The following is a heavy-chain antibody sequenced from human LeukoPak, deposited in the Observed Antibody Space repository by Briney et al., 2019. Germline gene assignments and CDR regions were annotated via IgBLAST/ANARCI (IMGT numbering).Heavy chain of an antibody. Sequence: GGSLRLSCAASGFTFSTYAMHWVRQAPGKGLEYVSAISSNGGSTYYADSVKGRFTISRDNSENTLYLQMSSLRAEDTAVYYCVKGSYSSGWYGGYFQHWGQGTLVTVSS. CDR3: VKGSYSSGWYGGYFQH. V-gene: IGHV3-64D*06. D-gene: IGHD6-19*01. J-gene: IGHJ1*01. CDR2: ISSNGGST. CDR1: GFTFSTYA.